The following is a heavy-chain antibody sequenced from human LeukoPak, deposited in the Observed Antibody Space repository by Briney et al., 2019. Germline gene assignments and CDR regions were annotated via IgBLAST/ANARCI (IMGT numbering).Heavy chain of an antibody. CDR3: VKSGTWADFDS. CDR2: ISNKGGST. CDR1: GFTFSSYG. D-gene: IGHD1-26*01. J-gene: IGHJ4*02. Sequence: PGGALRLSCSASGFTFSSYGMHWVRQAPGKGLEYVSGISNKGGSTYYADSVKGRFTISRDNSKNTLHLQRSSLRDEDTAGYYRVKSGTWADFDSWGQGTLLTVSS. V-gene: IGHV3-64D*09.